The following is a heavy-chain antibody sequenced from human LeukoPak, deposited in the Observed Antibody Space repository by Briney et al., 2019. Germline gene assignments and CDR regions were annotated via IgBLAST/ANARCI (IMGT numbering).Heavy chain of an antibody. CDR1: GFTFSSYS. CDR3: ARDVTLLLDY. V-gene: IGHV3-30*03. Sequence: GGSLRLSCAASGFTFSSYSMNWVRQAPGKGLEWVAVISYDGSNKYYADSVKGRFTISRDNSKNTLYLQMNSLRAEDTAVYYCARDVTLLLDYWGQGTLVTVSS. J-gene: IGHJ4*02. CDR2: ISYDGSNK. D-gene: IGHD1-26*01.